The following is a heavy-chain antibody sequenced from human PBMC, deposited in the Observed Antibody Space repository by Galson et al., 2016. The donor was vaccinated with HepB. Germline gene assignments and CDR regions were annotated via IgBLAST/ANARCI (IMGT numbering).Heavy chain of an antibody. Sequence: ETLSLTCTVSGGSISSSSYYWGWIRQPPGKGLEWIGSIYYSGSTYYNPSLKSRVTISVDTSKNQFSLKLSSVTAADTALYYCARHEVPPARVYYIEYPAPNTFDYGGQGTLVTVSS. V-gene: IGHV4-39*01. CDR1: GGSISSSSYY. J-gene: IGHJ4*02. D-gene: IGHD3-22*01. CDR3: ARHEVPPARVYYIEYPAPNTFDY. CDR2: IYYSGST.